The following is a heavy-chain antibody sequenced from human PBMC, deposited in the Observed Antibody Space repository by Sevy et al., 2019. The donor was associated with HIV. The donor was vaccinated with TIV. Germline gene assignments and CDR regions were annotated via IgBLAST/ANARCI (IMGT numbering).Heavy chain of an antibody. CDR3: AKVRSQLLVGAYYFDY. D-gene: IGHD1-26*01. Sequence: GGSLRLSCAAPGFTFSSYAMSWVRQAPGKGLEWVSAISGSGGSTYYADSVKGRFTISRDNSKNTLYLQMNSLRAEDTAVYYCAKVRSQLLVGAYYFDYWGQGTLVTVSS. CDR1: GFTFSSYA. CDR2: ISGSGGST. V-gene: IGHV3-23*01. J-gene: IGHJ4*02.